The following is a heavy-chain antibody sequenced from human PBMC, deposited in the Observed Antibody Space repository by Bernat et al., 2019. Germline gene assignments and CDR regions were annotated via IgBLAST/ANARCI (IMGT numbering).Heavy chain of an antibody. V-gene: IGHV1-18*01. Sequence: QVHLVQSGAEVKKPGASVKVSCKASGYTFSTYGISWVRQAPGQGLEWMGWISAKSGQTKNTQRFQGRVAMTTDRSTNTAYIELWSLRSDDTAVYYCARDVNHGLDYWGQGTLVTVSS. CDR1: GYTFSTYG. D-gene: IGHD1-14*01. CDR3: ARDVNHGLDY. CDR2: ISAKSGQT. J-gene: IGHJ4*02.